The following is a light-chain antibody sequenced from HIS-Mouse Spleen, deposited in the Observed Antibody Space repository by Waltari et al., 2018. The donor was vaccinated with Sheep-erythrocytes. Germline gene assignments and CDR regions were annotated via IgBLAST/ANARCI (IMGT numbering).Light chain of an antibody. CDR3: AAWDDSLNGWV. CDR1: SSNIGTNA. Sequence: QSVLTQPPSVSEAPRPRVTISCSGSSSNIGTNALTWYQQPPGKAPKLLIYYDDLLPSGVSDRFSGSKSGTSASLAISGLQSEDEADYYCAAWDDSLNGWVFGGGTKLTVL. V-gene: IGLV1-36*01. J-gene: IGLJ3*02. CDR2: YDD.